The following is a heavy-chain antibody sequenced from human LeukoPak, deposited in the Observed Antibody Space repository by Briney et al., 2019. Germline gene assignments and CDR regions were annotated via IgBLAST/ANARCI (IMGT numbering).Heavy chain of an antibody. Sequence: GASVTVSCTASGGTFSIYAISWVRQAPGQGLEWMGGIIPIFGTANYAQKFQGRVTITADESTSTAYMELSSLRSEDTAVYYCARGGITMIVVVPYNWFDPWGQGTLVTVSS. J-gene: IGHJ5*02. CDR3: ARGGITMIVVVPYNWFDP. CDR2: IIPIFGTA. CDR1: GGTFSIYA. D-gene: IGHD3-22*01. V-gene: IGHV1-69*13.